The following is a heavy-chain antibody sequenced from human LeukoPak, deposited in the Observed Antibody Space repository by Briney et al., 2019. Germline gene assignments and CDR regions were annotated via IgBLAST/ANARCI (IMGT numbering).Heavy chain of an antibody. J-gene: IGHJ4*02. CDR2: INTRTGDT. V-gene: IGHV1-3*03. Sequence: GASVKVSCKASGYTFTSYYMHWVRQAPGQGLEWMGWINTRTGDTEYSQKFQGRVSITKDTPESTAYMELRSLRSEDMAVYYCARDSGRGWYEFQWGQGTLVTVSS. D-gene: IGHD6-19*01. CDR3: ARDSGRGWYEFQ. CDR1: GYTFTSYY.